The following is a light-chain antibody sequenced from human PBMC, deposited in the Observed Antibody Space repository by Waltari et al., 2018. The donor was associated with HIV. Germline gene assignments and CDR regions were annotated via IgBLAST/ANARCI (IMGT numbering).Light chain of an antibody. J-gene: IGKJ1*01. CDR3: QQYNNWGT. Sequence: EIVMTPSPATLSVSPGERAPLSCRASQSLSRNLAWYQQKPGQAPRLLIYGASTRATGIPARFSGSGSGTEFTLTISSLQSEDFAVYYCQQYNNWGTFGQGTKVEIK. CDR1: QSLSRN. CDR2: GAS. V-gene: IGKV3-15*01.